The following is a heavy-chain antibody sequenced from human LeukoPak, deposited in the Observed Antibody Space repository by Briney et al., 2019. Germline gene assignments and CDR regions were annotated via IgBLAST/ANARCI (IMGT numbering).Heavy chain of an antibody. CDR3: ARDHLLFRQPPNWFDP. CDR1: GYTFTGYY. CDR2: INPDSGGT. Sequence: GASMKVSCKASGYTFTGYYMHWVRQAPGQGLEWMGWINPDSGGTKYAQKFQDRVTMTSDTSISTAYMELSRLRSDDTAVYYCARDHLLFRQPPNWFDPWRQGTLVTVSS. J-gene: IGHJ5*02. D-gene: IGHD1-14*01. V-gene: IGHV1-2*02.